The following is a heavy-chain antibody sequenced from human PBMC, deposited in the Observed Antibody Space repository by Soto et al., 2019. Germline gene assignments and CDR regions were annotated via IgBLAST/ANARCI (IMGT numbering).Heavy chain of an antibody. CDR1: GYSFTSYW. J-gene: IGHJ6*02. Sequence: GESLKISCKGSGYSFTSYWIGWVRQMPGKGLEWMGIIYPGDSDTRYSPSFQGQVTISADKSISTAYLQWSSLKASDTAMYYCARRFKINNYYYGMDVWGQGTTVTVSS. CDR3: ARRFKINNYYYGMDV. V-gene: IGHV5-51*01. CDR2: IYPGDSDT.